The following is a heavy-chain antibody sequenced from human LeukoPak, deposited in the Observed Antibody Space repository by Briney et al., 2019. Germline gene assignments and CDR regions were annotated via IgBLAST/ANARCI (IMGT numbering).Heavy chain of an antibody. D-gene: IGHD2-15*01. J-gene: IGHJ4*02. CDR1: GFTFSSYG. V-gene: IGHV3-30*18. Sequence: GGSLRLSCAASGFTFSSYGMHWVRQAPGKGLEWVAAISYDGSNKYYADSVKGRFTISRDNSKNTLYLQMNSLRAEDTAVYYCAKDSLADIVVVVAATEGYFDYWGQGTLVTVSS. CDR2: ISYDGSNK. CDR3: AKDSLADIVVVVAATEGYFDY.